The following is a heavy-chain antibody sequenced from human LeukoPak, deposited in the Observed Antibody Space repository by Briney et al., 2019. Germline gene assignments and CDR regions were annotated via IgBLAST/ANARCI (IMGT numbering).Heavy chain of an antibody. CDR2: INHSGST. V-gene: IGHV4-34*01. D-gene: IGHD4-17*01. J-gene: IGHJ4*02. CDR1: GGSFSGYY. CDR3: ARGNYGDYVFDY. Sequence: SETLSLTCAVYGGSFSGYYWSWIRQPPGKGLEWIGEINHSGSTNYNPSLKSRVTISVDTSKNQFSLKLSSVTAADTAVYYCARGNYGDYVFDYWGQGTLVAVSS.